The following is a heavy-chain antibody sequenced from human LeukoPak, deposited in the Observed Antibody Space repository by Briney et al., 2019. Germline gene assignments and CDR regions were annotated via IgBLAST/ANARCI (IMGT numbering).Heavy chain of an antibody. CDR3: AKDMDSGYDRYDAFYI. Sequence: GGSLRLSCLASGFTFSNYAMSWVRQAPGKGLEWVSAISGSGRSTYYADSVKGRFTISRDNSKNTLYLQMNSLRGEDTAVYYCAKDMDSGYDRYDAFYICGEGTMVTVSS. D-gene: IGHD5-12*01. CDR2: ISGSGRST. V-gene: IGHV3-23*01. J-gene: IGHJ3*02. CDR1: GFTFSNYA.